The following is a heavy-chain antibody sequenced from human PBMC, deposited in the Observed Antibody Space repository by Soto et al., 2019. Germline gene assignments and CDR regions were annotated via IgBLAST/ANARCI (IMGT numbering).Heavy chain of an antibody. Sequence: GASVKVSCKASGYTFTSYAMHWVRQAPGQRLEWMGWINAGNGNTKYSQKYQGRVTITRDTSASTAYMELSSLRSEDTAVYYCASPYSSGWYADPYFDYWGQGTLVTVSS. V-gene: IGHV1-3*01. D-gene: IGHD6-19*01. CDR1: GYTFTSYA. CDR2: INAGNGNT. J-gene: IGHJ4*02. CDR3: ASPYSSGWYADPYFDY.